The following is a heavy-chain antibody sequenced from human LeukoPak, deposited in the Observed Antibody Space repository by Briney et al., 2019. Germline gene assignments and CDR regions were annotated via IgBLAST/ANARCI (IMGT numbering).Heavy chain of an antibody. CDR1: GYTFTSYG. Sequence: GASVKVSCKASGYTFTSYGISWVRQAPGQGLEWMGWISAYNGNTNYAQKLQGRVTMTTDTSTSTAYMELRSLRSDDTAVYYCARVRIVVVTAIDYFDYWGQGTLVTVSS. CDR3: ARVRIVVVTAIDYFDY. J-gene: IGHJ4*02. D-gene: IGHD2-21*02. V-gene: IGHV1-18*01. CDR2: ISAYNGNT.